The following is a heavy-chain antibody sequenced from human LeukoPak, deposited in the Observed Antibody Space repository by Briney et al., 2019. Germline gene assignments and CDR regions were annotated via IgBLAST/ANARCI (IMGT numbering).Heavy chain of an antibody. J-gene: IGHJ3*02. V-gene: IGHV1-8*01. CDR2: MNPNSGNT. CDR3: ARDHDILAGAPAFDI. CDR1: GYTFTSYD. Sequence: ASLTVSCKASGYTFTSYDINWVRQATGQGLEWMGWMNPNSGNTGYAQKFQGRVTMTRNTSISTAYMELSSLRSEDTAVYYCARDHDILAGAPAFDIWGQGTMVTVSS. D-gene: IGHD3-9*01.